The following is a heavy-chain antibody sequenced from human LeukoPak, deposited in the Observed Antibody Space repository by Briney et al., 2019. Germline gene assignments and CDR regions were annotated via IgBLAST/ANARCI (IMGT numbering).Heavy chain of an antibody. J-gene: IGHJ3*02. V-gene: IGHV5-51*01. CDR2: IYPGDSDT. CDR1: GYSFNSYW. Sequence: GESLEISCQGSGYSFNSYWIGWVRQMPGKGLEWMGSIYPGDSDTRYSPSFQGQVTISADKSISTAYLQWSSLKASDTAMYYCANTRFKNLFDAFDIWGQGTMVTVSS. CDR3: ANTRFKNLFDAFDI. D-gene: IGHD1-14*01.